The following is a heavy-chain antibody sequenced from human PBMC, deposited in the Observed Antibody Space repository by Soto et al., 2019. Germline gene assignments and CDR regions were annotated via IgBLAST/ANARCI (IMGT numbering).Heavy chain of an antibody. CDR1: GYTFTSYD. CDR3: ARGPYGDYYYYYMDV. CDR2: MNPNSGNT. Sequence: VASVKVSCKASGYTFTSYDINWVRQATGQGLEWMGWMNPNSGNTGYAQKFQGRVTMTRNTSISTAYMELSSLRSEDTAVYYCARGPYGDYYYYYMDVWGQGTTVTVSS. V-gene: IGHV1-8*01. J-gene: IGHJ6*03. D-gene: IGHD4-17*01.